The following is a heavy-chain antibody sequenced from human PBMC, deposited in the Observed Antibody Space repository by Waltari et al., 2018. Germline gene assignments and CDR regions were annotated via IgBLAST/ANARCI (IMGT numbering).Heavy chain of an antibody. CDR1: GFTGSSNY. D-gene: IGHD6-6*01. CDR2: IYSGGST. J-gene: IGHJ3*02. V-gene: IGHV3-53*02. CDR3: ASTSSIAARHAFDI. Sequence: EVQLVETGGGLIQPGGSLSLSCAASGFTGSSNYISWVRQAPGKGLEWVSVIYSGGSTYYADSVKGRFTISRDNSKNTLYLQMNSLRAEDTAVYYCASTSSIAARHAFDIWGQGTMVTVSS.